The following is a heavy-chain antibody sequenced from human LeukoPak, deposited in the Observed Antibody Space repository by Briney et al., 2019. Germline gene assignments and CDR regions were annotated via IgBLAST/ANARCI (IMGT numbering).Heavy chain of an antibody. D-gene: IGHD3-22*01. V-gene: IGHV1-2*02. J-gene: IGHJ4*02. CDR3: ARDMSLSSGFDY. CDR1: GYTFTGHY. Sequence: ASVKVSCKASGYTFTGHYMHWVRQAPGQGLEWMGWINPNSGGTNYAQKFQGRVTMTRDTSISTAYMELSRLRSDDTAVYYCARDMSLSSGFDYWGQGTLVTVSS. CDR2: INPNSGGT.